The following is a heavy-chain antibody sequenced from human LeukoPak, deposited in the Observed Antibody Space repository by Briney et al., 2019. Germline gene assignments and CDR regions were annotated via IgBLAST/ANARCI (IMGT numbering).Heavy chain of an antibody. D-gene: IGHD5-18*01. J-gene: IGHJ4*02. CDR2: IYSGGST. V-gene: IGHV3-53*04. CDR1: GFPVSSNY. Sequence: QPGGSVRLSCEASGFPVSSNYMSWVLQAPGKGLEWVSVIYSGGSTYYADSVKGRFTISRHNFKNTLYLQMNSLRAEDTAVYYCARGHRGYSADYWGQGTLVTVSS. CDR3: ARGHRGYSADY.